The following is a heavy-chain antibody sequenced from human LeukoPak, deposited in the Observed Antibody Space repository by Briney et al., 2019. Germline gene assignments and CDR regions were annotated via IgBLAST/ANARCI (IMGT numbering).Heavy chain of an antibody. CDR1: GGSIRSSYYY. CDR3: ARALGYSYGYFDYYYGMDV. J-gene: IGHJ6*02. D-gene: IGHD5-18*01. V-gene: IGHV4-39*07. Sequence: PSETLSLTCTVSGGSIRSSYYYWSWIRQPPGKGLEWIGEINHSGSTNYNPSLKSRVTISVDTSKNQFSLKLSSVTAADTAVYYCARALGYSYGYFDYYYGMDVWGQGTTVTVSS. CDR2: INHSGST.